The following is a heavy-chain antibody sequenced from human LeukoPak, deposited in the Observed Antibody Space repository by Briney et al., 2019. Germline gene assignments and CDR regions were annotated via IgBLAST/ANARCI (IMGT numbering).Heavy chain of an antibody. CDR2: IYYSGST. V-gene: IGHV4-59*01. J-gene: IGHJ6*04. CDR3: ARGHCSSTSCLGMDV. Sequence: SETLSLTCTVSGGSISSYYWSWIRQPPGKGLEWIGYIYYSGSTNYNPSLKSRVTISVDTSKNQFSLKLSSVTAADTAVYYCARGHCSSTSCLGMDVWGKGTTVTDSS. D-gene: IGHD2-2*01. CDR1: GGSISSYY.